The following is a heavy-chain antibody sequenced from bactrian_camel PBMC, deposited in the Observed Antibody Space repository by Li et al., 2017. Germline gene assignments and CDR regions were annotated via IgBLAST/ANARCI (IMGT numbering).Heavy chain of an antibody. V-gene: IGHV3S1*01. Sequence: HVQLVESGGDLVQPGWSLRLSCAASGFTPRTYDMAWVRQAPGKGLEWVSGISPGGDYTYYADSVKGRFTTSRDNTKSTLYLQLNNLETEDTATYYCAKAPGGWTHPGNYWGQGTQVTVS. CDR2: ISPGGDYT. CDR1: GFTPRTYD. D-gene: IGHD5*01. CDR3: AKAPGGWTHPGNY. J-gene: IGHJ4*01.